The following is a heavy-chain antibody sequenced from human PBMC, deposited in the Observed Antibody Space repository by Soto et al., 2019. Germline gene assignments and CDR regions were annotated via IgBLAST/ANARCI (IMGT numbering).Heavy chain of an antibody. J-gene: IGHJ4*02. D-gene: IGHD3-10*01. CDR1: GFTLSDYA. Sequence: PGGSLRLSCAASGFTLSDYAMTWVRQGPGKGLEWVSAISGSGDSTYYTDSVKGRFTISRDNSKNTLYLEMNGLRAEDTAVYYCANSVGPLSFDYWGQGTLVTVSS. CDR3: ANSVGPLSFDY. CDR2: ISGSGDST. V-gene: IGHV3-23*01.